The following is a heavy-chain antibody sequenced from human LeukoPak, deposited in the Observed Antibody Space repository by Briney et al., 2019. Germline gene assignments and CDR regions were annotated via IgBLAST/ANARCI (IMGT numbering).Heavy chain of an antibody. J-gene: IGHJ3*02. CDR2: INHSGST. Sequence: SETLSLTCAVYGGSFSGYYWSWIRQPPGKGLEWIGEINHSGSTNYNPSLKSRVTISVDTSKNQFSLKLSSVTAADTAVYYCARFIQGSILLWLRFTFDIWGQGTMVTVSS. CDR1: GGSFSGYY. CDR3: ARFIQGSILLWLRFTFDI. D-gene: IGHD5-18*01. V-gene: IGHV4-34*01.